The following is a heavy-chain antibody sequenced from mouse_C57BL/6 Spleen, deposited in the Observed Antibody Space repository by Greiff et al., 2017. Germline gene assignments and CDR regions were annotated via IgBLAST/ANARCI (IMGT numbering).Heavy chain of an antibody. V-gene: IGHV2-2*01. CDR2: LWSGGST. D-gene: IGHD3-1*01. CDR3: ARKGYDDAMDY. J-gene: IGHJ4*01. Sequence: QVQLQQSGPGLVQPSQSLSITCTVSGFSLTSYGVHWVRQSPGKGLEWLGVLWSGGSTDYNAAFISRLSISKDNSKSQVFFKMNSLQADDTAIYYCARKGYDDAMDYWGQGTSVTGSS. CDR1: GFSLTSYG.